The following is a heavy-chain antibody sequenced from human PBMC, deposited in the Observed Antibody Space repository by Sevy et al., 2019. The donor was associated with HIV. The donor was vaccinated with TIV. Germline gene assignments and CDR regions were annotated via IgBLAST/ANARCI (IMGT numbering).Heavy chain of an antibody. Sequence: AETLSLTCTVSGVSISSFYWSWIRQPPGKGLEWIGNIYYSGSTNCNPALKSRVTISVDTSKNQFSLKRSSVTAADTAVYYCARRYFYDSRGSTVFDYWGQGTLVTVSS. CDR3: ARRYFYDSRGSTVFDY. CDR2: IYYSGST. CDR1: GVSISSFY. D-gene: IGHD3-22*01. J-gene: IGHJ4*02. V-gene: IGHV4-59*13.